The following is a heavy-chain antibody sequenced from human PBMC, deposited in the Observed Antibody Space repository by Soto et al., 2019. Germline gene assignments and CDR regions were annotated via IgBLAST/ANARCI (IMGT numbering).Heavy chain of an antibody. V-gene: IGHV4-4*07. D-gene: IGHD7-27*01. CDR1: GGSLSSSNW. J-gene: IGHJ6*02. CDR3: AREIISTGDYYYYGMDV. CDR2: IYTSGST. Sequence: SETLSLTCAVSGGSLSSSNWWSWVRQPAGKGLEWIGRIYTSGSTNYNPSLKSRVTMSVDTSKNQFSLKLSSVTAADTAVYYCAREIISTGDYYYYGMDVWGQGTTVTVSS.